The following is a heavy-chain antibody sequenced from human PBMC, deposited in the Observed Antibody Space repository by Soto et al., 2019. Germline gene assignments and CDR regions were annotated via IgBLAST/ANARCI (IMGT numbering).Heavy chain of an antibody. CDR3: ARDRLYDFWSDPFDY. J-gene: IGHJ4*02. Sequence: GASVKVSCKASGYTFTSYGISWVRQASGQGLEWMGWISAYNGNTNYAQKLQGRVTMTTDTSTSTAYMELRSLRSDDTAVYYCARDRLYDFWSDPFDYWGQGTLVTVSS. CDR1: GYTFTSYG. CDR2: ISAYNGNT. D-gene: IGHD3-3*01. V-gene: IGHV1-18*04.